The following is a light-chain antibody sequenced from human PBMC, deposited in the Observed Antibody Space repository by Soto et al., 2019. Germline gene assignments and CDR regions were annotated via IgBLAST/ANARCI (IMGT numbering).Light chain of an antibody. CDR2: DVN. CDR1: SSDLNAFDY. J-gene: IGLJ3*02. CDR3: CSYAGSHTPWV. Sequence: QSALTQPASLSGSPGQSITISCTGTSSDLNAFDYVSWYQQHPGKAPKLMIYDVNKGASGVSDRFSGSKSGNTASLTISGLQAEDEADYHCCSYAGSHTPWVFGGGTKLTVL. V-gene: IGLV2-14*03.